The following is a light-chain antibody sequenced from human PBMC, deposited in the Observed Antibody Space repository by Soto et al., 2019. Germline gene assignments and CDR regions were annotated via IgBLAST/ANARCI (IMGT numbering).Light chain of an antibody. CDR3: CSYARTSTYV. J-gene: IGLJ1*01. CDR1: SSDVGSYNL. V-gene: IGLV2-23*01. Sequence: QSVLTQPASVSGSPGQSITISCTGTSSDVGSYNLVSWYQQHPGKAPKLMIYEGNKRPSGVSNRFSVSKSGYTASLTISGLQAEDEADYYCCSYARTSTYVFGSGTKVTVL. CDR2: EGN.